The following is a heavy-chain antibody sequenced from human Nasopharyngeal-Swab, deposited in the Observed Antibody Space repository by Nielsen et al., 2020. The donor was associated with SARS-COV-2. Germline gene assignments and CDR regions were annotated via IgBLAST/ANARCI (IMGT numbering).Heavy chain of an antibody. J-gene: IGHJ4*02. CDR2: ISGSGGST. D-gene: IGHD3-22*01. CDR3: ATSYYYDSSGPMGVLDY. V-gene: IGHV3-23*01. CDR1: GFTFSNFA. Sequence: GESLKISCAASGFTFSNFAMSWVRQAPGKGLEWVSAISGSGGSTYYADSVKGRFTISRDNSKNTLYLQMNSLRAEDTAVYYCATSYYYDSSGPMGVLDYWGQGTLVTVSS.